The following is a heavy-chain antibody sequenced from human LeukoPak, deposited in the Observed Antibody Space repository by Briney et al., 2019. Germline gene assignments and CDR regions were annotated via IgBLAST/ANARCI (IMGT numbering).Heavy chain of an antibody. V-gene: IGHV4-34*01. CDR2: INHSGST. Sequence: SSETLSLTCAVYGGSFSDYYWSWIRQPPGKGLEWIGEINHSGSTNYNPSLKSRVTISVDTSKNQFSLKLSSVTAADTAVYYCARTAHHLGYSSSWSYDYWGQGTLVTVSS. CDR1: GGSFSDYY. J-gene: IGHJ4*02. CDR3: ARTAHHLGYSSSWSYDY. D-gene: IGHD6-13*01.